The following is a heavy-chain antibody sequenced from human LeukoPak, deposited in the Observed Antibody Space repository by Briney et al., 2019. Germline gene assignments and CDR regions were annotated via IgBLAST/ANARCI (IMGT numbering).Heavy chain of an antibody. D-gene: IGHD3-16*01. CDR1: GFTFDDYA. Sequence: GGSLRLSCAASGFTFDDYAMHWVRQAPGKGLEWVSGISWNSGSIGYADSVKGRFTISRDNAKNSLYLQMNSLRAEDTALYYCANEATGGEDAFDIWGQGTMVTVSS. CDR3: ANEATGGEDAFDI. V-gene: IGHV3-9*01. J-gene: IGHJ3*02. CDR2: ISWNSGSI.